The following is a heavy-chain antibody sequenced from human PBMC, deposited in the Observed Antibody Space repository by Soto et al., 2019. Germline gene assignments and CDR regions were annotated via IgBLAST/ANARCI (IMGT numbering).Heavy chain of an antibody. CDR2: IYYSGST. Sequence: SETLSLTCTVSGGSISSYYWSWIRQPPGKGLEWIGYIYYSGSTNYNPSLKSRVTISVDTSKNQFSLKLSSVTAADTAVYYCVRQGKVAGTFREFDPWGQGTLVTVSS. D-gene: IGHD6-19*01. CDR1: GGSISSYY. J-gene: IGHJ5*02. V-gene: IGHV4-59*08. CDR3: VRQGKVAGTFREFDP.